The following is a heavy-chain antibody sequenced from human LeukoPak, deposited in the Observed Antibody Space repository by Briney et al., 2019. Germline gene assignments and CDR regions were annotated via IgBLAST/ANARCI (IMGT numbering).Heavy chain of an antibody. J-gene: IGHJ4*02. CDR3: ARPYCSGGSCYGKYYFDY. Sequence: ASVKVSCKASGYTFTGYYMHWVRQATGQGLEWMGWINPNSGGTNYAQKFQGRVTMTRDTSISTAYMELSRLRSDDTAVYYCARPYCSGGSCYGKYYFDYWGQGTLVTVSS. CDR2: INPNSGGT. CDR1: GYTFTGYY. D-gene: IGHD2-15*01. V-gene: IGHV1-2*02.